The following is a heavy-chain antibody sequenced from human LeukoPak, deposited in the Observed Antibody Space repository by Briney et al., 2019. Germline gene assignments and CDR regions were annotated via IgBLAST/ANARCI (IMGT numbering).Heavy chain of an antibody. CDR2: IYHSGST. Sequence: SETLSLTCTVSGGSISSGDYYWGWIRQPPGKGLEWIGSIYHSGSTYYNPSLKSRVTISVDTSKNQFSLKLSSVTAADTAVYYCARDSVIVPNWFDPWGQGTLVTVSS. CDR3: ARDSVIVPNWFDP. V-gene: IGHV4-39*07. J-gene: IGHJ5*02. D-gene: IGHD3-16*02. CDR1: GGSISSGDYY.